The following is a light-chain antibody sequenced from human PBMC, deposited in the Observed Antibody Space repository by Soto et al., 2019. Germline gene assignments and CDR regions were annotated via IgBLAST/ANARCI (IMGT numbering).Light chain of an antibody. CDR1: KSITSS. CDR3: QQYIYRPWT. V-gene: IGKV3-15*01. J-gene: IGKJ1*01. CDR2: AAS. Sequence: EMVLTQSPATVSVFQGNGATLSCRDSKSITSSVAWYQQKPGQAHKLLLYAASTRAKGISDRFSGSGSGTELTLAISGLQSEDFAVYYCQQYIYRPWTFGQGTKVDIK.